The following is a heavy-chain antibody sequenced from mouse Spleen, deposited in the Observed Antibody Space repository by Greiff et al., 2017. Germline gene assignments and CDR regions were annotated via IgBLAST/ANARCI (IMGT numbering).Heavy chain of an antibody. V-gene: IGHV1-15*01. CDR3: TRDSSGFY. J-gene: IGHJ3*01. CDR1: GYTFTDYE. Sequence: QVQLKQSGAELVRPGASVTLSCKASGYTFTDYEMHWVKQTPVHGLEWIGAIDPETGGTAYNQKFKGKAILTADKSSSTAYMELRSLTSEDSAVYYCTRDSSGFYWGQGTLVTVSA. CDR2: IDPETGGT. D-gene: IGHD3-2*01.